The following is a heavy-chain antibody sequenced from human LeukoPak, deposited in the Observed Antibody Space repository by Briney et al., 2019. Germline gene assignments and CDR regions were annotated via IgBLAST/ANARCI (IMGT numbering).Heavy chain of an antibody. Sequence: PSETLSLTCTVSGYSINSGYYWGWIRQPPGKGLEWIGSICHSGSTYYNPSLKRRVTISLDTSKNQFSLKLSSVTAADTAVYYCARDGTWHSSSWYSTWFDPWGQGTLVTVSS. CDR3: ARDGTWHSSSWYSTWFDP. CDR2: ICHSGST. D-gene: IGHD6-13*01. CDR1: GYSINSGYY. V-gene: IGHV4-38-2*02. J-gene: IGHJ5*02.